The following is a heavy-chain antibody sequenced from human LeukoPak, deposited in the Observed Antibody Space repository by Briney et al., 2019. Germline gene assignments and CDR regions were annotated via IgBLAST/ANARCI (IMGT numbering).Heavy chain of an antibody. CDR2: ISFDASNK. CDR1: GFTFSSYG. J-gene: IGHJ4*02. D-gene: IGHD3-10*01. Sequence: GRSLRLSCAASGFTFSSYGMHWVRQAPGKGLEWVAVISFDASNKYYADSVKGRFTISRDNSKNTLYLQMNSLRAEDTAVCYCAKDVDPFGSGSYVEGFDYWGQGTLVTVSS. CDR3: AKDVDPFGSGSYVEGFDY. V-gene: IGHV3-30*18.